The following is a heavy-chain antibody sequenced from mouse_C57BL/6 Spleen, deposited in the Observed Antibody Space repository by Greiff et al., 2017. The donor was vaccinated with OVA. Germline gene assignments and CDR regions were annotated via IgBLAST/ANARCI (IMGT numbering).Heavy chain of an antibody. CDR1: GYAFSSSW. Sequence: VQLQQSGPELVKPGASVKISCKASGYAFSSSWMNWVKQRPGKGLEWIGRIYPGDGDTNYNGKFKGKATLTADKSSSTAYMQLSSLTSEDSAVYFCANYGPFDYWGQGTTLTVSS. CDR2: IYPGDGDT. J-gene: IGHJ2*01. V-gene: IGHV1-82*01. D-gene: IGHD1-1*01. CDR3: ANYGPFDY.